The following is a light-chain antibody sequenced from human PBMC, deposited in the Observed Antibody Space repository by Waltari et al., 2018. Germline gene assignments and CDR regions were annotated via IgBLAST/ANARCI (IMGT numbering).Light chain of an antibody. CDR3: HQSSVLPYT. V-gene: IGKV6-21*02. CDR2: FAS. CDR1: QSIGST. J-gene: IGKJ2*01. Sequence: EIVLTQYPDFQSVAPKEKVTSTCRASQSIGSTLHWYQQKPEQSPKILIKFASQSISGVPSRFSGSGSGTDFTLTISSLEAEDAATYYCHQSSVLPYTFGQGAKLEIK.